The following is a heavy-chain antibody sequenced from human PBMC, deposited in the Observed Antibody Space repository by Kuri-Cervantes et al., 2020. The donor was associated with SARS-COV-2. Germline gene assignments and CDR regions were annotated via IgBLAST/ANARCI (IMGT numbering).Heavy chain of an antibody. J-gene: IGHJ5*02. D-gene: IGHD2-2*01. Sequence: SETLSLTCTVSGGSSSSYYWSWIRQPAGKGLELIGRTYTSGSTNYNPSLKSRVTMSVDPSKNQFSLKLSSVTAADTAVYYCAKDIGVVPAASTLAWFDPWGQGTLVTVSS. CDR2: TYTSGST. CDR3: AKDIGVVPAASTLAWFDP. CDR1: GGSSSSYY. V-gene: IGHV4-4*07.